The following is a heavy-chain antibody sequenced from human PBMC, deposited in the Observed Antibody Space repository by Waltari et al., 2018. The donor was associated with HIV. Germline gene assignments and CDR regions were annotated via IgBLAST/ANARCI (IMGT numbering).Heavy chain of an antibody. D-gene: IGHD6-6*01. V-gene: IGHV3-33*01. CDR1: GCTFGNFA. J-gene: IGHJ4*02. Sequence: QVQLVESGGGVVQPGTSLTLSCAVSGCTFGNFAIHWVRQSPGKRLEWLAVFWSDGAEISYADSVKGRFTISKDSSQKTLYLHLTSLRAEDTALYYCARGYSSSRWIPLYHWGRGTLVTVSS. CDR2: FWSDGAEI. CDR3: ARGYSSSRWIPLYH.